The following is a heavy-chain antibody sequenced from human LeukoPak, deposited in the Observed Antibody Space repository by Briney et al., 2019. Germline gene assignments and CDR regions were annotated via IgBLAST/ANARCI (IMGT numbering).Heavy chain of an antibody. J-gene: IGHJ6*03. Sequence: SETLSLTCTVSGGSISSSSYYWSWIRQPAGKGLEWIGRIYTSGSTNYNPSLKSRVTMSVDTSKNQFSLKLSSVTAADTALYYCARVPLSTAYLHYYSMDVWGKGTTVTVSS. CDR3: ARVPLSTAYLHYYSMDV. CDR2: IYTSGST. D-gene: IGHD2-21*02. V-gene: IGHV4-61*02. CDR1: GGSISSSSYY.